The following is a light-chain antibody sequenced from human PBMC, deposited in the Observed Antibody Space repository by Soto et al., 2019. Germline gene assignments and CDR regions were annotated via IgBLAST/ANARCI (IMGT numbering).Light chain of an antibody. CDR1: NGDVGGYKY. CDR3: SSYNGSSTV. Sequence: QSALTQPASVSGSPGQSIAISCTGSNGDVGGYKYVSWYQQHPRKAPKLLIFGVSNRPSGVSNRFSGYKSGNTASLTISGLQAEDEADYYCSSYNGSSTVFVGGTTLPVL. V-gene: IGLV2-14*03. J-gene: IGLJ3*02. CDR2: GVS.